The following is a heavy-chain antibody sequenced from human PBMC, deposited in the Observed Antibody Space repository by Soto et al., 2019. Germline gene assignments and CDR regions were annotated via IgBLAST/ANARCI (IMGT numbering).Heavy chain of an antibody. J-gene: IGHJ6*02. CDR1: GFTFTSSA. CDR2: IVVGSGNT. D-gene: IGHD3-10*01. Sequence: SVKVSCKASGFTFTSSAVQWVRQARGQRLEWIGWIVVGSGNTNYAQKFQERVTITRDMSTSTAYMELSSLRSEDTAVYYCAAPGVRGAPFYYGMDVWGQGTTVTVSS. CDR3: AAPGVRGAPFYYGMDV. V-gene: IGHV1-58*01.